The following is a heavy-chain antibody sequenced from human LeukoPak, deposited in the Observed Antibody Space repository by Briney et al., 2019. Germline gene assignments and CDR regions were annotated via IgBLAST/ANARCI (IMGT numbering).Heavy chain of an antibody. CDR2: IYYSGNT. D-gene: IGHD6-13*01. CDR3: ARTSSSHIWFDP. CDR1: GGSISNYY. Sequence: PSETLSLTCTVSGGSISNYYWSWIRQPPGKGLEWIGYIYYSGNTNYNPSLKSRVTIFINTSKNQFTLRLSSVTAADTDVYYCARTSSSHIWFDPWGQGTLVTVSS. V-gene: IGHV4-59*01. J-gene: IGHJ5*02.